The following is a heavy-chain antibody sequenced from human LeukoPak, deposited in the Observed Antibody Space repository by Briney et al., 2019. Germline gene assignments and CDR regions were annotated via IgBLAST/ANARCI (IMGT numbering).Heavy chain of an antibody. CDR1: GFTFRAYA. D-gene: IGHD6-13*01. V-gene: IGHV3-30*18. Sequence: GGSLRLSCAASGFTFRAYAMNWVRQAPGKGLEWVGLISYDGSSQYYADSVKGRFTISRDNSKNTLYLQMNSLRAEDTAVYYCAKDPGGYMSAAGTKLDAFDIWGQGTMVTVSS. J-gene: IGHJ3*02. CDR3: AKDPGGYMSAAGTKLDAFDI. CDR2: ISYDGSSQ.